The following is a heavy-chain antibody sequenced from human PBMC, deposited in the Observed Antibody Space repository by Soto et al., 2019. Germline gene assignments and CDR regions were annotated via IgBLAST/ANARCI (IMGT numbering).Heavy chain of an antibody. Sequence: EVQLLESGGGLVQPGGSLRLSCAASGFTFSSYAMSWVRQAPGKGLEWVSAISGSGGSTYYADSVKGRFTISRDNSKNTLYLQMNSLRAEDTAVYYCAKALRYYDFWSGYHTNEINYYYGMDVWGQGTTVTVSS. CDR3: AKALRYYDFWSGYHTNEINYYYGMDV. J-gene: IGHJ6*02. D-gene: IGHD3-3*01. CDR1: GFTFSSYA. CDR2: ISGSGGST. V-gene: IGHV3-23*01.